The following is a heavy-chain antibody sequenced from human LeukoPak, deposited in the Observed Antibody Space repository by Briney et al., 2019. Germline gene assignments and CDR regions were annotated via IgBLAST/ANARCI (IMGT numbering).Heavy chain of an antibody. D-gene: IGHD3-9*01. CDR3: ARSPHILTGENFDY. J-gene: IGHJ4*02. V-gene: IGHV1-2*02. CDR1: GYTFTGYY. CDR2: INPTSGGA. Sequence: AASVKVSCKASGYTFTGYYIHWVRQAPGQGLEWMGWINPTSGGANYAQKFQDRVTMTRDTSISTAYMEVGRLRSADTAVYYCARSPHILTGENFDYWGQGTLVTVSS.